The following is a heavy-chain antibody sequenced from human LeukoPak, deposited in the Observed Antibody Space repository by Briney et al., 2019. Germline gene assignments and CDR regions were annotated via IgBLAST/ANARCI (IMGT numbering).Heavy chain of an antibody. CDR1: GVSVSSGSYY. V-gene: IGHV4-61*01. Sequence: SETLSLTCTVSGVSVSSGSYYWSWVRQPPGKGLEWIGYIYYSGSTNYNPSLKSRVTISVDTSKNQFSLKLSSVTAADTAVYYCARLYGSGSFFGFWGQGTLVTVSS. CDR2: IYYSGST. CDR3: ARLYGSGSFFGF. D-gene: IGHD3-10*01. J-gene: IGHJ4*02.